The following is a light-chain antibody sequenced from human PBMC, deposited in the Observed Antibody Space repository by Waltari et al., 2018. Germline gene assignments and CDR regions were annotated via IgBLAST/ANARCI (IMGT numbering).Light chain of an antibody. CDR2: AAS. CDR3: QQSDDTPYT. V-gene: IGKV1-39*01. J-gene: IGKJ2*01. Sequence: DIQMTQSPSSLSASVGDRVTVTCRASQNNNSFLNWYQQIPGKPPNLLIFAASRLQRGVPSRFSGSGSGTDFTLTISSLQPEDFATYYCQQSDDTPYTFGQGTKLQIK. CDR1: QNNNSF.